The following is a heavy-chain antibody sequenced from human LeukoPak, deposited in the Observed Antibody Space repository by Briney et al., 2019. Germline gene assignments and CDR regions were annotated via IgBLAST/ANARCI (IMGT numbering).Heavy chain of an antibody. J-gene: IGHJ4*02. CDR1: GYTFTSYG. CDR2: ISAYNGNT. CDR3: ARDVSSTTYCSGGSCYSAFDY. D-gene: IGHD2-15*01. Sequence: GASVKVSCKASGYTFTSYGISWVRHAPGQGLEWMGWISAYNGNTNYAQKLQGRVTMTTDTSTSTAYMELRSLRSDDTAVYYCARDVSSTTYCSGGSCYSAFDYWGQGTLVTVSS. V-gene: IGHV1-18*01.